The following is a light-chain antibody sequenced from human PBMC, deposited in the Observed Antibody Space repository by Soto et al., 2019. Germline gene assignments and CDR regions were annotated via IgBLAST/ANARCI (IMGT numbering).Light chain of an antibody. CDR3: SSYAGSNNFV. Sequence: QSALTQLPSASGSPAESVTIASTGTSSDGGTYKYVSWYQQHPGKAPKLMIYEVTKRPSGVPDRFSGSKSGNTASLTVSGLQAEDEADYYCSSYAGSNNFVFGTGTKVTVL. CDR2: EVT. V-gene: IGLV2-8*01. J-gene: IGLJ1*01. CDR1: SSDGGTYKY.